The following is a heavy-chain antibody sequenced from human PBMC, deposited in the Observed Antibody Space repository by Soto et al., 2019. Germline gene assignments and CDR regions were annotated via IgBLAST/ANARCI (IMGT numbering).Heavy chain of an antibody. Sequence: ASVKVSCKASGYTFTSYAMHWVRQAPGQRLEWMGWINAGNGNTKYSQKFQGRVTITRDTSASTAYMELSSLRSEDTAVYYCARDQVIPQLVMSYYGMEVWGQGTTVTVSS. V-gene: IGHV1-3*01. J-gene: IGHJ6*02. CDR2: INAGNGNT. CDR3: ARDQVIPQLVMSYYGMEV. CDR1: GYTFTSYA. D-gene: IGHD6-13*01.